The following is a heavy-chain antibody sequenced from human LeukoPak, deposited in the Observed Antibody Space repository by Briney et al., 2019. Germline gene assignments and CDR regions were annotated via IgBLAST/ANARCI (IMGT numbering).Heavy chain of an antibody. Sequence: SQILSLTCAIAGDSVSRRDASWNWIRQSPSGGLEWLGRTYYRTRWYDDDAATVRSRLRINPDASKNVFSLHLNSVTPEDTAVYYCARGGFVHFVSLFDRWGQGTLVTVSS. CDR2: TYYRTRWYD. V-gene: IGHV6-1*01. J-gene: IGHJ5*02. CDR3: ARGGFVHFVSLFDR. D-gene: IGHD5/OR15-5a*01. CDR1: GDSVSRRDAS.